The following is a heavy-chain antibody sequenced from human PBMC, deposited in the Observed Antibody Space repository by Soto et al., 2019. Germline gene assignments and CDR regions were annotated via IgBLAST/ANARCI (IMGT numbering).Heavy chain of an antibody. CDR1: GFTFGDYA. Sequence: GGSLRLSCTASGFTFGDYAMSWFRQAPGKGLEWVGFIRSKAYGGTTEYAASVKGRFTISRDDSKSIAYLQMNSLKTEDTAVYYCTRVVPPRKQWLAFDYWGQGTLVTVSS. CDR3: TRVVPPRKQWLAFDY. V-gene: IGHV3-49*03. CDR2: IRSKAYGGTT. J-gene: IGHJ4*02. D-gene: IGHD6-19*01.